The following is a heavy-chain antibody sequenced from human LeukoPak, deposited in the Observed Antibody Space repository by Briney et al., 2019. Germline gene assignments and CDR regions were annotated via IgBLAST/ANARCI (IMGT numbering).Heavy chain of an antibody. Sequence: GRSLRLSCAASGFTFDDYAMHWVRQAPGKGLEWVSGISWNSGSIGYADSVKGRFTISRDNAKNSLYLQMNSLRAEDTALYYCAKGFFVGGTIAGGGDYFDYWGQGTLVTVSS. J-gene: IGHJ4*02. CDR2: ISWNSGSI. CDR3: AKGFFVGGTIAGGGDYFDY. CDR1: GFTFDDYA. D-gene: IGHD1-26*01. V-gene: IGHV3-9*01.